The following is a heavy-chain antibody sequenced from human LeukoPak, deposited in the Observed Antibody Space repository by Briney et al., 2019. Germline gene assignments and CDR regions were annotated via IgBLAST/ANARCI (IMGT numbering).Heavy chain of an antibody. V-gene: IGHV1-69*05. CDR2: IIPIFGTA. CDR3: ARLDYYGSGSYFGAHDY. CDR1: GGTFSSYA. Sequence: EASVKVSCKASGGTFSSYAISWVRQAPGQGLEWMGGIIPIFGTANYAQKFRGRVTITTDESTSTAYMELSSLRSEDTAVYYCARLDYYGSGSYFGAHDYWGQGTLVTVSS. J-gene: IGHJ4*02. D-gene: IGHD3-10*01.